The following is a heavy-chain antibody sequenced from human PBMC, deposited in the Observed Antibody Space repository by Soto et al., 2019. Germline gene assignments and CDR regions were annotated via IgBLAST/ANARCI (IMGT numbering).Heavy chain of an antibody. CDR2: INHSGST. V-gene: IGHV4-34*01. Sequence: SETLSLTCAVYGGSFSGYYWSWIRQPPGKGLEWIGEINHSGSTNYNPSLKSRVTISVDTSKNQFSLKLSSVTAADTAVYYCASSPGRGGPWGQGTLVTVSS. D-gene: IGHD3-10*01. CDR1: GGSFSGYY. J-gene: IGHJ5*02. CDR3: ASSPGRGGP.